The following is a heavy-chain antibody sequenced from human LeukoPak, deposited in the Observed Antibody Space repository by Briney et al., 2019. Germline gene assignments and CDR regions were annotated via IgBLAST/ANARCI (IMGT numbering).Heavy chain of an antibody. J-gene: IGHJ4*02. CDR1: GGSSSGYY. CDR3: ARGPYYGSGSYPY. V-gene: IGHV4-34*01. CDR2: INHSGST. Sequence: SETLSLTCAVYGGSSSGYYWSWIRQPPGKGLEWIGEINHSGSTNYNPSLKSRVTMSVDTSKNQLSLKLSSVTAADTAVYYCARGPYYGSGSYPYWGQGTLVTVSS. D-gene: IGHD3-10*01.